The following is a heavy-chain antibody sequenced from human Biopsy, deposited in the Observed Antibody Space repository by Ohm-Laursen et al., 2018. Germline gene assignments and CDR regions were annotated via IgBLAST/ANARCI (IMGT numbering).Heavy chain of an antibody. D-gene: IGHD3-9*01. Sequence: SVKVSCNAPGGTFSNYGVNWVRQAPGQGLEWLGGNIPILGTGNYAQKFQDRVTVAANTSTSTATMELRSLRSDDTAVYYCATKLTGYFHHWGQGTLVIVSS. CDR3: ATKLTGYFHH. CDR2: NIPILGTG. V-gene: IGHV1-69*06. J-gene: IGHJ1*01. CDR1: GGTFSNYG.